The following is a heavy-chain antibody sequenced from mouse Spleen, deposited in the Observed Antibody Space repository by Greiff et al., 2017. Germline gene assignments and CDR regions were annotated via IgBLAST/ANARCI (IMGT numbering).Heavy chain of an antibody. Sequence: EVQVVESGPGLVKPSQSLSLTCSVTGYSITSGYYWNWIRQFPGNKLEWMGYISYDGSNNYNPSLKNRISITRDTSKNQFFLKLNSVTTEDTATYYCARKTGTLYYFDYWGQGTTLTVSS. V-gene: IGHV3-6*01. CDR2: ISYDGSN. D-gene: IGHD4-1*01. CDR1: GYSITSGYY. CDR3: ARKTGTLYYFDY. J-gene: IGHJ2*01.